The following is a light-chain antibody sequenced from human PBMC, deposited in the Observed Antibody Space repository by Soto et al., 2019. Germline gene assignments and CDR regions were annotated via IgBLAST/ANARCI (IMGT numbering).Light chain of an antibody. CDR1: SSDVGAYIY. Sequence: QSVLAQPASVSGSPGQSITISCGGTSSDVGAYIYVSWYQQYPGKAPKLIIYEVNNRPSGVSGRFSGSKSDTTAYLTISGLQAEDEADYYCSSYSDSDTKVFGTGTNVTVL. CDR2: EVN. J-gene: IGLJ1*01. CDR3: SSYSDSDTKV. V-gene: IGLV2-14*03.